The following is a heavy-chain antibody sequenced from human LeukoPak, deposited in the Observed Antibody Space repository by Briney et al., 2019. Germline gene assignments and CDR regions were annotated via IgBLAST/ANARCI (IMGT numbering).Heavy chain of an antibody. J-gene: IGHJ4*02. V-gene: IGHV3-23*01. D-gene: IGHD3-10*01. CDR2: ISGSGGGT. CDR1: GFTFSSYA. Sequence: PGGSLRLSCAASGFTFSSYAMSWVRQAPGKGLEWVSAISGSGGGTYYADSVKGRFTISRDNSKNTLYLQMNSLRAEDTAVYYCAKMRGYGIGLLDYWGQGTLVTVSS. CDR3: AKMRGYGIGLLDY.